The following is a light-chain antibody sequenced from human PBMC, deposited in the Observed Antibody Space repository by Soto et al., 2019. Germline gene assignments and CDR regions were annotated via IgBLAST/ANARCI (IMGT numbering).Light chain of an antibody. V-gene: IGKV4-1*01. CDR3: QHYQGGHPIA. Sequence: DIVMTQSPNSLAVSLGERTTINCKSSQTVLYSSNNKNYLAWYQQKPGQPPKLLIYWASTRESGVPARFSGSGSETDFTLIIRRLEPEDSALYYCQHYQGGHPIAFGQGTRLEI. J-gene: IGKJ5*01. CDR1: QTVLYSSNNKNY. CDR2: WAS.